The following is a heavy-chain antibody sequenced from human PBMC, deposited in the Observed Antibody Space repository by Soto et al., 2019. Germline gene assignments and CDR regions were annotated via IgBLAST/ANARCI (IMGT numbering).Heavy chain of an antibody. V-gene: IGHV3-23*01. CDR1: GFTFSNYA. Sequence: GGSLRLSCAASGFTFSNYAMSWVRQAPGKALEWVSSINIVGGNTNYADSVRGRFTMSRDDSKNTVFLQMNSLRAEDTATYYCTKNYSFDSWGQGTLVTVSS. CDR2: INIVGGNT. J-gene: IGHJ4*02. CDR3: TKNYSFDS.